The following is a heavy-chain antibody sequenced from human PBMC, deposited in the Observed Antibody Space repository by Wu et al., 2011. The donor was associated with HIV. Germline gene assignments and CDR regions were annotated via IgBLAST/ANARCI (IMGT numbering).Heavy chain of an antibody. Sequence: QVQLVQSGAEVKKPGASVKVSCKVSGYTLTDLAIHWVRQAPGKGLEWMGGFDLEDVETIYAQKFQGRVTMTEDTSTDTAYMELNSLRSEDTAVYYCAGSPYTYGSFPAFDSWGQGTQVTVSS. CDR3: AGSPYTYGSFPAFDS. CDR2: FDLEDVET. J-gene: IGHJ4*02. D-gene: IGHD3-10*01. CDR1: GYTLTDLA. V-gene: IGHV1-24*01.